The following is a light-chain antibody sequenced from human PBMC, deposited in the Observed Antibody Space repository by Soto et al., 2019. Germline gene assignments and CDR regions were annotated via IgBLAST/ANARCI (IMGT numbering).Light chain of an antibody. CDR2: DAS. CDR3: QQYNNWPPT. J-gene: IGKJ1*01. V-gene: IGKV3-15*01. CDR1: QTIDNT. Sequence: EIVMTQSPATLSLSPGERATLSCRASQTIDNTLAWYQRKPGQAPRLLIYDASTRATGVPARFSGSGSGTDFTLTISSLQSEDFAVYYCQQYNNWPPTFGQGTKVDIK.